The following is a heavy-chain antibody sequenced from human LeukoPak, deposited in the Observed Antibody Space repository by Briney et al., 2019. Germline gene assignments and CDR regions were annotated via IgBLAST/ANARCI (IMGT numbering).Heavy chain of an antibody. V-gene: IGHV3-7*05. CDR2: IKQDGSEK. Sequence: GGSVRLSCAASGFTFSSYWMSGVRQAPGKGLERVANIKQDGSEKYYVDSVKGRFTISRDNAKNSLYLQMNSLRAEDTAVYYCARTGGYSSGWFDYWGQGTLVTVSS. J-gene: IGHJ4*02. CDR1: GFTFSSYW. D-gene: IGHD6-19*01. CDR3: ARTGGYSSGWFDY.